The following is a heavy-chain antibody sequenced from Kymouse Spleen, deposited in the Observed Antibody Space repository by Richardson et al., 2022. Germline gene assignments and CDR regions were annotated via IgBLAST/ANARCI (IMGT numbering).Heavy chain of an antibody. J-gene: IGHJ6*02. Sequence: QVQLQQWGAGLLKPSETLSLTCAVYGGSFSGYYWSWIRQPPGKGLEWIGEINHSGSTNYNPSLKSRVTISVDTSKNQFSLKLSSVTAADTAVYYCAREGEQLVRTNYYGMDVWGQGTTVTVSS. CDR3: AREGEQLVRTNYYGMDV. V-gene: IGHV4-34*01. D-gene: IGHD6-6*01. CDR1: GGSFSGYY. CDR2: INHSGST.